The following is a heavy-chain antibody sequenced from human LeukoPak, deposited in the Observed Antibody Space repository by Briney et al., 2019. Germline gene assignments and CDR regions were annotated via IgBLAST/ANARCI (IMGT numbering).Heavy chain of an antibody. V-gene: IGHV4-34*01. CDR3: ARARRLDRPFDY. J-gene: IGHJ4*02. CDR2: INHSGRT. D-gene: IGHD2-2*03. CDR1: GGSFSGYY. Sequence: SETLSLTCAVYGGSFSGYYWSWIRQPPGKGLEWIGEINHSGRTNYNPSLKSRVTISVDTSKNQFSLKLSSVTAADTAVYYCARARRLDRPFDYWGQGTLVTVSS.